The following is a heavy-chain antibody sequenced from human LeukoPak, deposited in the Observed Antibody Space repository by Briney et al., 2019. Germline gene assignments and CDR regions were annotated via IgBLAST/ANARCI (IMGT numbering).Heavy chain of an antibody. CDR3: TRGSSSQYFQH. CDR1: GGTFNTFA. CDR2: ISAYSGNT. J-gene: IGHJ1*01. D-gene: IGHD6-6*01. V-gene: IGHV1-18*01. Sequence: ASVKVSCKASGGTFNTFAISWVRQAPGQRLEWLGWISAYSGNTNYAQKVQGRVTMTTDRSTSTAYMELASLRPDDTAIYYCTRGSSSQYFQHWGQGTLVTVSS.